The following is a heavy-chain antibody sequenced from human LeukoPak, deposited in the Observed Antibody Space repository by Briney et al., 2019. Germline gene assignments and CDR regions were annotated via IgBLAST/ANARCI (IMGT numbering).Heavy chain of an antibody. D-gene: IGHD2-2*01. CDR3: ARSYVYQPLYYFDY. V-gene: IGHV4-59*01. CDR1: VGSFSRYY. J-gene: IGHJ4*02. CDR2: IYSSGST. Sequence: SQTLSLTCTGSVGSFSRYYWRWARHPPGKGLEWIGNIYSSGSTNYNPSLKSRVTISVDTSKNQFSLTLSSVTAADTAVYYCARSYVYQPLYYFDYWGQGTLVTVSS.